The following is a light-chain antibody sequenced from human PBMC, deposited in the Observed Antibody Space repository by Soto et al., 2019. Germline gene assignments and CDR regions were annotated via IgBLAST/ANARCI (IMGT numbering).Light chain of an antibody. CDR1: QTISSY. CDR3: QQSYSTPRT. Sequence: DIQLTQSPSSLSASVGDRVTITCRASQTISSYLNWHQQKPGKAPNLLFYAASTLQSGVPSRFSGSGSGTDFTLTIDSLQPEDFATFYCQQSYSTPRTFGQGTKLEIK. CDR2: AAS. J-gene: IGKJ2*01. V-gene: IGKV1-39*01.